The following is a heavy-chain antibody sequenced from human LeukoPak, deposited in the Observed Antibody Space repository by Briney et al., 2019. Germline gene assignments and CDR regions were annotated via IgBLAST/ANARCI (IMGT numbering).Heavy chain of an antibody. CDR1: GGSISSYY. V-gene: IGHV4-59*01. J-gene: IGHJ6*03. Sequence: SETLSLTCTVSGGSISSYYWSWIRQPPGKGLEWIGYIYYSGSTNYNPSLKSRVTISVDTSKNQFSLKLSSVTAADTAVYYCAGSKGLYYYYMDVWGKGTTVTISS. CDR2: IYYSGST. CDR3: AGSKGLYYYYMDV.